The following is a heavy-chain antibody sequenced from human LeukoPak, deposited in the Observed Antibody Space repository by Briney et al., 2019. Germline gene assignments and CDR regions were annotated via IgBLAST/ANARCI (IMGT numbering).Heavy chain of an antibody. CDR1: GGSISSSSYY. J-gene: IGHJ6*03. V-gene: IGHV4-39*07. CDR3: ARGTRRYYYYYYMDV. CDR2: IYYSGST. Sequence: PSETLSLTCTVSGGSISSSSYYWGWIRQPPGKGLEWIGSIYYSGSTYYNPSLKSRVTISVDTSKNQFSLKLSSVTAADTAVYYCARGTRRYYYYYYMDVWGKGTTVTISS.